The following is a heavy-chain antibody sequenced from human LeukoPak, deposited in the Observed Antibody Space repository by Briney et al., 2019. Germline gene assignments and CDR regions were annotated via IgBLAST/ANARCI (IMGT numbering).Heavy chain of an antibody. CDR1: GFTFSSYG. CDR3: ARDPTLYDSSGRYGMDV. V-gene: IGHV3-33*01. J-gene: IGHJ6*02. CDR2: IWYDGSNK. Sequence: GGSLRLSCAASGFTFSSYGMHWVRQAPGKGLEWVAVIWYDGSNKYYADSVKGRFTISRDNAKNSLYLQMNSLRAEDTAVYYCARDPTLYDSSGRYGMDVWGQGTTVTVSS. D-gene: IGHD3-22*01.